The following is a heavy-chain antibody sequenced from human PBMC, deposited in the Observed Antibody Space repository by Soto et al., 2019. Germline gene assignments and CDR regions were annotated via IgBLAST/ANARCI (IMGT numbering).Heavy chain of an antibody. CDR2: ITGYNGNT. CDR1: GYTLTTYG. V-gene: IGHV1-18*04. CDR3: ARLFCSSTSCRWFDP. Sequence: QVLLVQSGAEVKKPGASVKVSCKASGYTLTTYGLAWVRQAPGQGLEWMGWITGYNGNTNYAQKFHGRLTMTTDTSTNTASLELRSLRSDDTAVYYGARLFCSSTSCRWFDPWGQGPLVTVSS. D-gene: IGHD2-2*01. J-gene: IGHJ5*02.